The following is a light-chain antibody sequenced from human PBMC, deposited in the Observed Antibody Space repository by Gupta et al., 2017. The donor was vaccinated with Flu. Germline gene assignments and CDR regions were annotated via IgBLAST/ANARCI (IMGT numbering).Light chain of an antibody. J-gene: IGKJ1*01. CDR1: QSVSSNY. CDR2: AAS. V-gene: IGKV3-20*01. Sequence: EIVLTQSPDTLSLSPGDRATLSCRASQSVSSNYLAWYQQRPGQAPKLLVYAASTRATGVPDRFSGGGSGADFTLTITRLEPEDFAVYFCQQYGSSWWTFGQGTRVEVK. CDR3: QQYGSSWWT.